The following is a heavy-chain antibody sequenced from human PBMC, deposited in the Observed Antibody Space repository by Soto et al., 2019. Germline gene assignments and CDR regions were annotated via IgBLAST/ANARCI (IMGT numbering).Heavy chain of an antibody. D-gene: IGHD3-10*01. V-gene: IGHV4-30-2*01. CDR1: GDSISSSGYS. CDR3: ARGTSNYFGSPGFDS. Sequence: QLLLQEAGSGLVKPSQTLSLTCGVSGDSISSSGYSWNWIRQPPGKDLEWIGYIHHAGGTLSKPSLDSRVTISRDRSKNQFSLRLTAVTAADTAVYYCARGTSNYFGSPGFDSWGQGILVTVSA. J-gene: IGHJ5*01. CDR2: IHHAGGT.